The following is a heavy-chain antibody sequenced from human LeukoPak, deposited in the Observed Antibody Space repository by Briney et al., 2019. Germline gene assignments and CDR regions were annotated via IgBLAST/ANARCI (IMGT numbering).Heavy chain of an antibody. CDR3: ARDSRWLVPRAFDI. CDR2: ISAYNGNT. CDR1: GYTFTSYG. D-gene: IGHD6-19*01. V-gene: IGHV1-18*01. J-gene: IGHJ3*02. Sequence: GASVKVSCKASGYTFTSYGISWVRQAPGQGLEWMGWISAYNGNTNYAQKLQGRVPMTTDTSTSTAYMGLRSLRSDDTAVYYCARDSRWLVPRAFDIWGQGTMVTVSS.